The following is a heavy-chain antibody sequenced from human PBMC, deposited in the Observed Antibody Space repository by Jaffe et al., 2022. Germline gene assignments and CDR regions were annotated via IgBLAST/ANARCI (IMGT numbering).Heavy chain of an antibody. D-gene: IGHD3-9*01. J-gene: IGHJ4*02. V-gene: IGHV4-38-2*01. CDR1: GYSISSGYY. Sequence: QVQLQESGPGLVKPSETLSLTCAVSGYSISSGYYWGWIRQPPGKGLEWIGSIYHSGSTYYNPSLKSRVTISVDTSKNQFSLKLSSVTAADTAVYYCARHGDYDILTGYDAPLFYWGQGTLVTVSS. CDR2: IYHSGST. CDR3: ARHGDYDILTGYDAPLFY.